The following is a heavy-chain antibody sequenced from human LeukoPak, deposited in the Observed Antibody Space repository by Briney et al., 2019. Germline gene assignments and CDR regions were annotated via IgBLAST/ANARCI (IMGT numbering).Heavy chain of an antibody. V-gene: IGHV3-30*02. J-gene: IGHJ4*02. D-gene: IGHD1-1*01. CDR1: GFAFNTYG. CDR3: AKVKDNWNDYFDY. Sequence: GGSLRLSCAASGFAFNTYGMHWVRQAPGKGLNWVAFIRYDGNYKDYLDSVKGRFTISRDNSKNTLYLQMDSLRPEDTAVYYCAKVKDNWNDYFDYWGQGTLVTVSS. CDR2: IRYDGNYK.